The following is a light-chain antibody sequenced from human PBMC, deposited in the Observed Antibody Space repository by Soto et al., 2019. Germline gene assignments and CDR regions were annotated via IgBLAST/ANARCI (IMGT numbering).Light chain of an antibody. CDR2: GAS. V-gene: IGKV3-15*01. Sequence: TQSPCTLSLSPGERATLSCRASQSVSSRYLAWYQQKPGQAPRLLIYGASTRATGIPARFSGSGSGTEFTLTISSLQSEDFAVYYCQQYNNWPPVTFGQGTKVDIK. CDR3: QQYNNWPPVT. J-gene: IGKJ1*01. CDR1: QSVSSRY.